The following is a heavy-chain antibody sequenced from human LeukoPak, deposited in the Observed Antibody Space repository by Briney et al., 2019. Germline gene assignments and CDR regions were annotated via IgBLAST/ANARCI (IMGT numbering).Heavy chain of an antibody. CDR1: GYTFTSYD. D-gene: IGHD5-24*01. Sequence: ASVKVSCKASGYTFTSYDINWVRQATGQGLEWMGWMNPNSGNTGYAQKFQGRVTITKNTSISTAYMELSSLRSEDTAVYYCARVIPWDGYNPYYFDYWGKGTLVTVSS. J-gene: IGHJ4*02. V-gene: IGHV1-8*03. CDR3: ARVIPWDGYNPYYFDY. CDR2: MNPNSGNT.